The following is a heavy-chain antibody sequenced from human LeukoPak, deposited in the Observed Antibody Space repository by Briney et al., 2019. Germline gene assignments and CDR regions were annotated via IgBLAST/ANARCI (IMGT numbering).Heavy chain of an antibody. Sequence: ETLSLTCAVYGGSFSGYYWSWIRQPPGKGLEWIGEINHSGSTNYNPSLKSRVTISVDTSKNQFSLKLSSVTAADTAVYYCARVSEYSSSYNWFDPWGQGTLVTVSS. CDR3: ARVSEYSSSYNWFDP. CDR2: INHSGST. V-gene: IGHV4-34*01. J-gene: IGHJ5*02. D-gene: IGHD6-6*01. CDR1: GGSFSGYY.